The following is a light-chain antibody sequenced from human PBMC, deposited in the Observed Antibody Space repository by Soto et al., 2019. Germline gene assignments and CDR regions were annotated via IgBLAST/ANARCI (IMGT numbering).Light chain of an antibody. J-gene: IGKJ5*01. CDR3: QQTYATPIT. Sequence: DIQMTQSPSSLSASVRDRVTITCRASQTISSWLAWFQQRPGRAPKLLIYGASTLQSGVPSRFSGSESGTDFTLTITSLQPEDCATYYCQQTYATPITFGQGTRLEIK. V-gene: IGKV1-39*01. CDR1: QTISSW. CDR2: GAS.